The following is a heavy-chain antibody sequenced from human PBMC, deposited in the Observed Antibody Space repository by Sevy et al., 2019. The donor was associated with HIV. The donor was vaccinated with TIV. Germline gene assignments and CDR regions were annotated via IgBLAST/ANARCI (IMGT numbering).Heavy chain of an antibody. CDR3: ARDKNAHYYGMDV. CDR1: GFNVNDNY. V-gene: IGHV3-53*01. Sequence: GGSLRLSCAASGFNVNDNYMTWVRQAPGKGLEWVSVFYSGTKTDYADSVKGRFTVSRDNSKNTLYLQMNSLRTEDTAVYYCARDKNAHYYGMDVWGQGTTVTVSS. D-gene: IGHD1-1*01. J-gene: IGHJ6*02. CDR2: FYSGTKT.